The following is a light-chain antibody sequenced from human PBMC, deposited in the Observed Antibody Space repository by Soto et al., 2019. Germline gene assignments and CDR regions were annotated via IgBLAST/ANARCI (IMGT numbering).Light chain of an antibody. V-gene: IGLV2-8*01. CDR3: SSYAGSNNVV. J-gene: IGLJ7*01. CDR2: EVT. Sequence: SVLTQPPSASGSPGQSVTISCTGTSSDVGGYNSVSWYQQHPGKAPKLIIYEVTKWPSGVPDRFSGSKSGNTASLTVSGLQAEDEADYYFSSYAGSNNVVFGGGTQLTVL. CDR1: SSDVGGYNS.